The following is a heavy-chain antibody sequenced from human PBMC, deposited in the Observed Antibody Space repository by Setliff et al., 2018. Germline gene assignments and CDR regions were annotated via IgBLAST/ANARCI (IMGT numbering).Heavy chain of an antibody. CDR1: GGSFSGYY. V-gene: IGHV4-34*01. CDR3: ARRYNFWSGYLDY. J-gene: IGHJ4*02. D-gene: IGHD3-3*01. CDR2: INHSGST. Sequence: SETLSLTCAVYGGSFSGYYWSWIRQPPGKGLEWIGEINHSGSTNYNPSLKSRVSISVDTSKNQFSLKLSSVTAADTAVYYCARRYNFWSGYLDYWGQGTLVTGSS.